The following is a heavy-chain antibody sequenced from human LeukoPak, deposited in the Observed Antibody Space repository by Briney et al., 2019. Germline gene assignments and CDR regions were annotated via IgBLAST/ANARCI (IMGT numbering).Heavy chain of an antibody. CDR1: GGTFSSYT. CDR2: IIPILGIA. J-gene: IGHJ6*03. D-gene: IGHD4/OR15-4a*01. V-gene: IGHV1-69*02. CDR3: AADLDVTMVAYYYYYMDV. Sequence: SVKVSCKASGGTFSSYTISWVRQAPGQGLEWMGRIIPILGIANYAQKFQGRVTITADKSTSTAYMELSSLRSEDTAVYYCAADLDVTMVAYYYYYMDVWGKGTTVTVSS.